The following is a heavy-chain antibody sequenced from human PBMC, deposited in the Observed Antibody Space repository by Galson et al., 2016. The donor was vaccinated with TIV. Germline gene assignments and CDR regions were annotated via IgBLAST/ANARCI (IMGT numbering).Heavy chain of an antibody. Sequence: SLRLSCAASGFNVSDNYMSWVRQAPGKGLEWVSLLYGAGRTHYAESVKGRFTISRDNSKNMLYLQMNSLRAEDTAVYYCARMLFDIVGAPAATPTGYFDPWGQGTLVTVSS. CDR1: GFNVSDNY. J-gene: IGHJ5*02. CDR3: ARMLFDIVGAPAATPTGYFDP. CDR2: LYGAGRT. V-gene: IGHV3-53*01. D-gene: IGHD2-2*01.